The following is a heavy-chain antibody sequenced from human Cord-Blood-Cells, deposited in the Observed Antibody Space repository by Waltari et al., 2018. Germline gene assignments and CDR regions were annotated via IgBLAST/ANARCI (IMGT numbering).Heavy chain of an antibody. CDR1: GGSISSSSYY. J-gene: IGHJ2*01. D-gene: IGHD7-27*01. CDR3: ARLIGTGDHWYFDL. V-gene: IGHV4-39*01. Sequence: QLQLQELGPGLVKPSETLSLTCTVSGGSISSSSYYWGWIRQPPGKGLEWIGSIYYRGSTYYNPSLKSRVTISIDTSKNQFSLKLSSVTAADTAVYYCARLIGTGDHWYFDLWGRGTLVTVSS. CDR2: IYYRGST.